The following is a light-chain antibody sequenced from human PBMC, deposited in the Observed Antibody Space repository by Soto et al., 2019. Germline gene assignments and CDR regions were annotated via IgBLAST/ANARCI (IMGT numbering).Light chain of an antibody. CDR2: DVN. J-gene: IGLJ2*01. Sequence: QSALTQPRSVSGSPGQSVTISCTGTSSDVGTYNYVSWYQQHPGKAPKLMIYDVNYRPSGVTDRFSGSKSGNTASLTISGLLAEDEADSYCCSYAGSYTLVFGGGTQLTVL. CDR1: SSDVGTYNY. V-gene: IGLV2-11*01. CDR3: CSYAGSYTLV.